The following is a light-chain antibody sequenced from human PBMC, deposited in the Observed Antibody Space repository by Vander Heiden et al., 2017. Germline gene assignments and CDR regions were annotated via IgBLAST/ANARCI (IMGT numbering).Light chain of an antibody. CDR2: DVS. Sequence: EIVLTQSPATLSLSPGERATLPCRASQSVSSYLVWYQQKPGQAPRLFMYDVSVRPTGIPARFSGSGSGTDFTLTISSLEPEDFAVYYCQQRANWPHTFGGGTKVEIK. CDR1: QSVSSY. J-gene: IGKJ4*01. CDR3: QQRANWPHT. V-gene: IGKV3-11*01.